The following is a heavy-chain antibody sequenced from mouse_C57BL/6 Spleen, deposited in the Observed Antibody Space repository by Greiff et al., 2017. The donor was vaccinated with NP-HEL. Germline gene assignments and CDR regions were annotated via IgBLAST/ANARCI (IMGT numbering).Heavy chain of an antibody. V-gene: IGHV1-82*01. Sequence: VQLQQSGPELVKPGASVKISCKASGYAFSSSWMNWVKQRPGKGLEWIGRIYPGDGDTNYNGKFKGKATLTADKSSSTAYMQLSSLTSEDSAVYFCARDPPGFAYWGQGTLVTVSA. CDR1: GYAFSSSW. CDR2: IYPGDGDT. CDR3: ARDPPGFAY. J-gene: IGHJ3*01.